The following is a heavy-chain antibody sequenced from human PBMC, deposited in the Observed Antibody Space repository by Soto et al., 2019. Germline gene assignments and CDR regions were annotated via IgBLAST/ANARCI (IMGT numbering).Heavy chain of an antibody. CDR1: GFTFSSYA. V-gene: IGHV3-23*01. D-gene: IGHD2-15*01. CDR2: ISGSGGST. Sequence: GVSLRLSCAASGFTFSSYAMSWVRQAPGKGLEWVSAISGSGGSTYYADSVKGRFTISRDNSKNTLYLQMNSLRAEDTAVYYCAKDLISLGYCSGGSCYNDYWGQGTLVTVSS. J-gene: IGHJ4*02. CDR3: AKDLISLGYCSGGSCYNDY.